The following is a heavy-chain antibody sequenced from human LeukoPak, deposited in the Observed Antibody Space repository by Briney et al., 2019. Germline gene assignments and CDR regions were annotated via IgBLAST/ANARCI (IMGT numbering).Heavy chain of an antibody. CDR3: ARDGITIFGVVTYYGMDV. D-gene: IGHD3-3*01. Sequence: ASVKVSCKASGGTFSSYAISWVRQAPGQGLEWMGGIIPIFGTANYAQKFQGRVTITADESTSTAYMELSSLRSEDTAVYYCARDGITIFGVVTYYGMDVWGQGTAVTVSS. CDR1: GGTFSSYA. J-gene: IGHJ6*02. V-gene: IGHV1-69*13. CDR2: IIPIFGTA.